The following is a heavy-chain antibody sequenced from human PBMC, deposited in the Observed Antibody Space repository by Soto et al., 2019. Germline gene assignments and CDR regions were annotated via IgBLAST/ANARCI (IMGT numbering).Heavy chain of an antibody. CDR3: AKDLRSYDVFTGFYYDYMGV. CDR1: KFTFTNYA. Sequence: EVQLLGSGGGLVQPGGSLRLSCAASKFTFTNYAMSWVRQAPGKGLEWVSGISGTGDSTDYADSVKGRFTISRDNSMNTLYLQRKSLRVEDSAVYYCAKDLRSYDVFTGFYYDYMGVWGKGTTVTVSS. D-gene: IGHD3-9*01. J-gene: IGHJ6*03. CDR2: ISGTGDST. V-gene: IGHV3-23*01.